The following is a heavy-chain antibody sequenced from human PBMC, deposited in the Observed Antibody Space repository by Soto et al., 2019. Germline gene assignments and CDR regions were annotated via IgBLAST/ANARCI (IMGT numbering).Heavy chain of an antibody. CDR3: ASWVLQEHAYDI. CDR1: GLTVSGKKY. D-gene: IGHD1-1*01. CDR2: LYDVDGT. J-gene: IGHJ3*02. Sequence: DVQLVESGGGLIQPGGSLRLSCAAFGLTVSGKKYMAWVRQAPGKGLEWVSGLYDVDGTYYADSVKGRFTISRVSSKNIVYLQMNSLRPDDTAVYYCASWVLQEHAYDIWGLGTTVTVSS. V-gene: IGHV3-53*01.